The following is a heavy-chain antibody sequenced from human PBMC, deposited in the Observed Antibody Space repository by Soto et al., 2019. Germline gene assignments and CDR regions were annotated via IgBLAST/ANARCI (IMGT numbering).Heavy chain of an antibody. V-gene: IGHV1-18*01. Sequence: ASVKVSCKASGYTFTSYGISWVRQAPGQGLEWMGWISAYNGNTNYAQKLQGRVTMTTDTSTSTAYMELRSLRSDDTAVYYCARVGSSSWDYSYYGMDVWGQGTTVTSP. CDR3: ARVGSSSWDYSYYGMDV. D-gene: IGHD6-13*01. J-gene: IGHJ6*02. CDR2: ISAYNGNT. CDR1: GYTFTSYG.